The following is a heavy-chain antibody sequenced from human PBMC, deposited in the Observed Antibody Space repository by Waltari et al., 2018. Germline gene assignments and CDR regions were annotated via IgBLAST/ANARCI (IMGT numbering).Heavy chain of an antibody. CDR2: ISGSGTKT. D-gene: IGHD6-19*01. J-gene: IGHJ1*01. Sequence: EVQLVESGGGLVQPGGSLRLSCVASGVTFRNYAMNWVRQGPGKGLEGVSGISGSGTKTYGAHSVKGRISLSRDNSENTVNLQINNLRVGDTALYYCAKGAISGWARGPLGAWGQGTLVIVSS. CDR3: AKGAISGWARGPLGA. CDR1: GVTFRNYA. V-gene: IGHV3-23*04.